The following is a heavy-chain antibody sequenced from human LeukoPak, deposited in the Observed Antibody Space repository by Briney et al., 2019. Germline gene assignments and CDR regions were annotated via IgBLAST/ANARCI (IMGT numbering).Heavy chain of an antibody. D-gene: IGHD3/OR15-3a*01. CDR1: GGSISSYY. CDR3: ARQTGSGLFILP. J-gene: IGHJ4*02. V-gene: IGHV4-39*01. Sequence: PSETLSLTGTVSGGSISSYYWSWIRQRPGKGLEWIGSIYYSGNTYYNASLKSQVSISIDTSKNRFSLKLTSVTAADTAVYNCARQTGSGLFILPGGQGTLVTVSS. CDR2: IYYSGNT.